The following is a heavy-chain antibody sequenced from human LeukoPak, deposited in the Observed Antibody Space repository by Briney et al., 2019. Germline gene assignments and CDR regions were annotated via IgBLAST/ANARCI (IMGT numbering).Heavy chain of an antibody. CDR1: GASISKIEDY. D-gene: IGHD1-26*01. J-gene: IGHJ6*03. V-gene: IGHV4-39*01. Sequence: TSETLSLTCTVSGASISKIEDYWGWLRQSPGKGLEWIGTIYHIGSTYYNPSLKSRVTISVDTSKNQFSLKLSSVTAADTAVYYCARHSRWRATTYYYYYYMDVWGKGTTVTISS. CDR2: IYHIGST. CDR3: ARHSRWRATTYYYYYYMDV.